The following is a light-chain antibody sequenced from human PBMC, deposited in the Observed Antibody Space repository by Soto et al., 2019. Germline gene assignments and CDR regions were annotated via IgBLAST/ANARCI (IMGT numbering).Light chain of an antibody. CDR2: GNS. V-gene: IGLV1-40*01. Sequence: QSALTQPPSVSGAPGQRVTISGTGSSSNIGAGYDVHWYQQLPGTAPKLLIYGNSNRPSGVPDRFSGSKSGTSASLAITGIQAEDEADYYCQSYDSSLSGGVFGGGTKLTVL. CDR3: QSYDSSLSGGV. CDR1: SSNIGAGYD. J-gene: IGLJ2*01.